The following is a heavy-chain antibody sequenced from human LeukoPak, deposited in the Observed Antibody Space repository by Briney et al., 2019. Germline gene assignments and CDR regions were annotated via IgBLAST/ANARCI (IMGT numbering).Heavy chain of an antibody. Sequence: SETLSLTCAVYGGSFSGYYWSWVRQPPGKGPEWIGEIDQSGSTNYNPSLKSRVTITIDTSKNQFSLKLNSVTAADTAVYYCAINDGSGSYYKSISWGQGTLVTVSS. J-gene: IGHJ5*02. CDR3: AINDGSGSYYKSIS. D-gene: IGHD3-10*01. CDR1: GGSFSGYY. CDR2: IDQSGST. V-gene: IGHV4-34*01.